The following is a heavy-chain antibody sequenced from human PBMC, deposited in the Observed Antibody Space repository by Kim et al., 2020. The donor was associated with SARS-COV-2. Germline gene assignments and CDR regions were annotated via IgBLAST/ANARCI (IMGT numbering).Heavy chain of an antibody. CDR3: ATDFAGTMRVEGAFDI. Sequence: KFQGRVTMTEDTATDTAYMELSSLRSEDTAVYYCATDFAGTMRVEGAFDIWGQGTMVTVSS. V-gene: IGHV1-24*01. D-gene: IGHD3-22*01. J-gene: IGHJ3*02.